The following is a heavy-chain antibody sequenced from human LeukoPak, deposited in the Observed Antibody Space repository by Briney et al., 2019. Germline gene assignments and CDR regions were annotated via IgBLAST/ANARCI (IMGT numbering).Heavy chain of an antibody. V-gene: IGHV4-39*07. CDR1: GGPISSGSDY. J-gene: IGHJ4*02. CDR2: IYYSGST. Sequence: SQTLSLTCTVSGGPISSGSDYWSWIRQPAGKGLEWIGTIYYSGSTYYNPSLKTRVTISVDTSKNQFSLKLSSVTAADTAVYYCARGRSGAAAGPLLIWGQGTLVTVSS. CDR3: ARGRSGAAAGPLLI. D-gene: IGHD6-13*01.